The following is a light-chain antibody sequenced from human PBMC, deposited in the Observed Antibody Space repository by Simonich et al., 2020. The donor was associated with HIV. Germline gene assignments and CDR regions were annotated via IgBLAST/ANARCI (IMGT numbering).Light chain of an antibody. CDR3: QQYYSTPPT. Sequence: DIVMTQSPDSLAVSLGERATINCKSSQSVLSSSNNKNSLAWYQQKPGQPPKLLIYWASTRESGVPDRFSGSGSGTDFTLTISSLQAEDVAVYSCQQYYSTPPTFGQGTKVEIK. CDR2: WAS. V-gene: IGKV4-1*01. CDR1: QSVLSSSNNKNS. J-gene: IGKJ1*01.